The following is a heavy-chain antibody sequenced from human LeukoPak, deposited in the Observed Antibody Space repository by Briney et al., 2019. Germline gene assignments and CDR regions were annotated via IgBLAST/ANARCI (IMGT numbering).Heavy chain of an antibody. CDR3: ARGTPRVATFDY. D-gene: IGHD5-12*01. V-gene: IGHV3-30-3*01. Sequence: GGSLRLSCAAYGFTFSSYAMHWVRQAPGKGLEWVAVISYDGSNKYYADSVKGRFTISRDNSKNTLYLQMNSLRAEDTAVYYCARGTPRVATFDYWGQGTLVTVSS. J-gene: IGHJ4*02. CDR1: GFTFSSYA. CDR2: ISYDGSNK.